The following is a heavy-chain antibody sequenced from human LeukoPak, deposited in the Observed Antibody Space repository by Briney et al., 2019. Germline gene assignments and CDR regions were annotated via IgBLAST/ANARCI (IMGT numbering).Heavy chain of an antibody. CDR2: IYYSGST. CDR1: GGSISSYY. D-gene: IGHD1-7*01. J-gene: IGHJ5*02. V-gene: IGHV4-59*08. CDR3: ARHLPTGTPPTGLWFDP. Sequence: SETLSLTCTVSGGSISSYYWSWIRQPPGKGLEWIGYIYYSGSTNYNPSLKSRVTISVDTSKNQFSLKLSSVTAADTAVYYCARHLPTGTPPTGLWFDPWGQGTLVTVSS.